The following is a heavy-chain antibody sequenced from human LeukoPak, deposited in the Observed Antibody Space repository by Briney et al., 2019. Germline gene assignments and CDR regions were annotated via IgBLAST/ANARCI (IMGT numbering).Heavy chain of an antibody. J-gene: IGHJ4*02. CDR2: ISRSSNTI. CDR1: GFTFRTYN. V-gene: IGHV3-48*01. D-gene: IGHD3-3*01. Sequence: GGSLRLSCAASGFTFRTYNMNWVRQAPGKGLEWVSYISRSSNTIYYADSVKGRFTISRDNAKNSRYLQIKSLRAENQALYYGARDSTYYDFWSGSPRFDYWGQGTLVSV. CDR3: ARDSTYYDFWSGSPRFDY.